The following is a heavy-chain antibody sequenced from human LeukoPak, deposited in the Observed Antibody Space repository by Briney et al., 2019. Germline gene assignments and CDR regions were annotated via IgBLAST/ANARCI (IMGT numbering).Heavy chain of an antibody. Sequence: PGRSLRLSCAASGFTFSSYGMHWVRQAPGKGLEWVAAISYDGNNKYYADSVKGRFTISRDNSKNTLYLQMNSLRAEDTAVYYCAKDGAGAGVDYWGQGTLVTVSS. CDR1: GFTFSSYG. CDR2: ISYDGNNK. V-gene: IGHV3-30*18. J-gene: IGHJ4*02. D-gene: IGHD6-19*01. CDR3: AKDGAGAGVDY.